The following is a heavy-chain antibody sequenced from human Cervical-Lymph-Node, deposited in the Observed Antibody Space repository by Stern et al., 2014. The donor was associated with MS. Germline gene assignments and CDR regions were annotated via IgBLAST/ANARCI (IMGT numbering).Heavy chain of an antibody. CDR1: GFSLTTGGMC. CDR2: IDWDGDK. CDR3: ARIRGTARLIDY. Sequence: QINLKESGPALVKPTQTLTLTCTFSGFSLTTGGMCVTWIRQPPGKAPEWLGLIDWDGDKYYRTPLRARLTISKDTSKNQVVLTMTNMDPVDTATYYCARIRGTARLIDYWGQGTLVTVSS. D-gene: IGHD6-6*01. V-gene: IGHV2-70*01. J-gene: IGHJ4*02.